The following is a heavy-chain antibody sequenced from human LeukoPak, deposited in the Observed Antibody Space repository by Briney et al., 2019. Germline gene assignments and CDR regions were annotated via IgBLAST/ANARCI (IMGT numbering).Heavy chain of an antibody. Sequence: PSETLSLTCAVSGGSASSGGYSWSWIRQPPGKGLEWIGFIYHSGNTYYSPSLKSRVSISLDRSKNHFSLKLSSVTAADTAVYYCATTPPDCSGGSCYSGNWFDPWGQGTLVTVPS. V-gene: IGHV4-30-2*01. CDR3: ATTPPDCSGGSCYSGNWFDP. J-gene: IGHJ5*02. CDR2: IYHSGNT. CDR1: GGSASSGGYS. D-gene: IGHD2-15*01.